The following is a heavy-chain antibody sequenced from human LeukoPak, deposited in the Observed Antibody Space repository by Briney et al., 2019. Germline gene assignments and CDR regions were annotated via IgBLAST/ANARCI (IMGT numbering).Heavy chain of an antibody. V-gene: IGHV4-39*01. J-gene: IGHJ4*02. Sequence: SETLSLTCAVSGDYISSSSYYWGWIRQSPGTGLEWIGDIYHSGRTYYNPSLKSRVAISIDTSKNQFSLRLRSMTAADTAVFYCARVVLRFWYLYYFDYWGQGTLVTVSS. D-gene: IGHD3-3*01. CDR1: GDYISSSSYY. CDR3: ARVVLRFWYLYYFDY. CDR2: IYHSGRT.